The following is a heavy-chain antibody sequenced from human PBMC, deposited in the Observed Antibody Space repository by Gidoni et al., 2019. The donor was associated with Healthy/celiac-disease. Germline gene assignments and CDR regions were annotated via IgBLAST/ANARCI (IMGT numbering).Heavy chain of an antibody. V-gene: IGHV4-30-4*01. CDR2: IYYSGST. D-gene: IGHD6-13*01. CDR3: ARGLHPFDWRYSSSWYGFMAFDI. Sequence: QVQLQESGPGLVKPSQTLSLTCTVSGGSIRRGDSYWRWIRQPPGKGLEWIGYIYYSGSTYYNPSLKSRVTISVDTSKNQFSLKLSSVTAADTAVYYCARGLHPFDWRYSSSWYGFMAFDIWGQGTMVTVSS. CDR1: GGSIRRGDSY. J-gene: IGHJ3*02.